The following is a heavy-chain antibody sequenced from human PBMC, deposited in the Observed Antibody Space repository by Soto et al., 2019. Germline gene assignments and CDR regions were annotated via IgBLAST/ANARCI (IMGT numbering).Heavy chain of an antibody. Sequence: SETLSLTCTVSGGSISSGDYYWSWVRLPPGKGLEWIGYIFHTGNTLSNPSLESRVTISVDTSKNQFSLKVNSATAADTAVYYCARLGRGHSYVEYWGPGSLVTVSS. CDR1: GGSISSGDYY. CDR3: ARLGRGHSYVEY. J-gene: IGHJ4*02. V-gene: IGHV4-61*08. D-gene: IGHD5-18*01. CDR2: IFHTGNT.